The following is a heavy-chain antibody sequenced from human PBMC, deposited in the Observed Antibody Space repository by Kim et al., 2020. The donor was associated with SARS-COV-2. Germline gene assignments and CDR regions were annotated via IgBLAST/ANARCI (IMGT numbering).Heavy chain of an antibody. V-gene: IGHV1-18*01. CDR3: ARLRPQLNWFDP. J-gene: IGHJ5*02. Sequence: YAQKLQGRVTMTTDTSTSTAYMELRSLRSDDTAVYYCARLRPQLNWFDPWGQGTLVTVSS. D-gene: IGHD2-2*01.